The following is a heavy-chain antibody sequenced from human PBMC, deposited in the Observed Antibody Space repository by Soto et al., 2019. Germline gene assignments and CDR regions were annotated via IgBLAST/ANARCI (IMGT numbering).Heavy chain of an antibody. Sequence: QVQLQQWGAGLLKPSETLSLTCAVYGGSFSGYYWSWIRQPPGKGLEWIGEINHSGSTNYNPSLKSRVTISVDTSKHQFSLKLSSVTAADTAVYSCARGGRYYYDSSGPYWGQGTLVTVSS. J-gene: IGHJ4*02. V-gene: IGHV4-34*01. D-gene: IGHD3-22*01. CDR3: ARGGRYYYDSSGPY. CDR1: GGSFSGYY. CDR2: INHSGST.